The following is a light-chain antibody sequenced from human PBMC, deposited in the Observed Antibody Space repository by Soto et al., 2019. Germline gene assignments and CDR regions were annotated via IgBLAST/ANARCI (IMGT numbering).Light chain of an antibody. CDR2: FAS. Sequence: IQLTQSPSFLSASVGDRVTITCRASQDIRSYLAWYQQKPGKAPKLLIYFASTLQSGVPSRFSCSASGTEFTLTISSLQPEDFATYYCQQFNGYPLTFGPGTKVDIK. V-gene: IGKV1-9*01. CDR1: QDIRSY. CDR3: QQFNGYPLT. J-gene: IGKJ3*01.